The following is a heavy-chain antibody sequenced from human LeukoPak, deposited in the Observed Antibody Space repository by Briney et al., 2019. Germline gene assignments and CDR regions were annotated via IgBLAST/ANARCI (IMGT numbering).Heavy chain of an antibody. D-gene: IGHD3-22*01. V-gene: IGHV3-30*18. J-gene: IGHJ4*02. CDR1: GFTFSNYG. CDR3: AKDYYDSSGSLYYFDY. CDR2: ISHDERDK. Sequence: GGSLRLSCAASGFTFSNYGMHWVRQAPGKGLEWVAVISHDERDKYYADSVQGRFTISRDNSKNTLYLQMNSLRAEDTAVYYCAKDYYDSSGSLYYFDYWGQGTLVTVSS.